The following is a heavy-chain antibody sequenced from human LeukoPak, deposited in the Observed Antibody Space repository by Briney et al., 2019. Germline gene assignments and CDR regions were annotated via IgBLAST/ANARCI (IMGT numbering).Heavy chain of an antibody. D-gene: IGHD6-13*01. CDR3: ARDGRLGQAPWYLYYYYGMDV. CDR1: GYTFTSYG. V-gene: IGHV1-18*04. Sequence: ASVKVSCKASGYTFTSYGISWVQQAPGQGLEWMGWISAYNGNTNYAQKLQGRVTMTTDTSTSTAYMELRSLRSDDTAVYYCARDGRLGQAPWYLYYYYGMDVWGKGTTVTVSS. CDR2: ISAYNGNT. J-gene: IGHJ6*04.